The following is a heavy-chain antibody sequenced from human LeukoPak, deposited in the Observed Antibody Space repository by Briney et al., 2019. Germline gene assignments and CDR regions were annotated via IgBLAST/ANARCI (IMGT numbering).Heavy chain of an antibody. CDR2: IKSKTDGGTT. J-gene: IGHJ4*02. V-gene: IGHV3-15*07. D-gene: IGHD5-24*01. Sequence: PGGSLRLSCAASGFTFSNAWMNWVRQAPGKGLEWVGRIKSKTDGGTTDYAAPVKGRFTISRDDSKNTLYLQMNSLKTKDTAVYYCTTSSVRDGYNYDYWGQGTLVTVSS. CDR1: GFTFSNAW. CDR3: TTSSVRDGYNYDY.